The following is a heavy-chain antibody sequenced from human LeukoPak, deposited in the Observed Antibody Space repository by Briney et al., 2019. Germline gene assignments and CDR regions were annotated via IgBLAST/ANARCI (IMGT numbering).Heavy chain of an antibody. D-gene: IGHD6-19*01. J-gene: IGHJ4*02. CDR2: IDYSGST. Sequence: SETLSLTCSVSGGSVRSISDYWGWIRQSPGKRLEWVGSIDYSGSTCRNPSLKSRVTISLDTSKNQFSLRLSSVTAADTALYFCARQKQWLPRYYFDYWGRGSLVTVSS. CDR3: ARQKQWLPRYYFDY. V-gene: IGHV4-39*01. CDR1: GGSVRSISDY.